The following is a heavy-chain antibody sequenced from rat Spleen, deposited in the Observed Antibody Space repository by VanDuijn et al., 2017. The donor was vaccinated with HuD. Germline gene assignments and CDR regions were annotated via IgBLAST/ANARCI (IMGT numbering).Heavy chain of an antibody. Sequence: EVQLVESGGGLVQPGRSLKLSCAASGFTFSDYNMAWVRQAPKKGLEWVATISSDGSSTYYRDSVKGRFTISRDNAKGSLYLQMDSLRPEDTATYFCARYYSSYIYYFDYWGQGVMVTVSS. CDR3: ARYYSSYIYYFDY. V-gene: IGHV5-7*01. J-gene: IGHJ2*01. CDR2: ISSDGSST. D-gene: IGHD1-2*01. CDR1: GFTFSDYN.